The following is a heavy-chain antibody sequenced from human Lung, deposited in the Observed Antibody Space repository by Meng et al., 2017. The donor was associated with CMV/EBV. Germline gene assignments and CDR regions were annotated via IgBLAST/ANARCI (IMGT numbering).Heavy chain of an antibody. Sequence: GGSLRLXCAASGFTFSGSDIHWVRQASGKGLEWVGRIRSEPNNHATSYAVSLRSRVTISRDDSKYTAYLQVDSLKTDDTAVYYCSRHLGLAIDFWGQGTXVTVYS. V-gene: IGHV3-73*01. CDR3: SRHLGLAIDF. CDR1: GFTFSGSD. J-gene: IGHJ4*02. CDR2: IRSEPNNHAT.